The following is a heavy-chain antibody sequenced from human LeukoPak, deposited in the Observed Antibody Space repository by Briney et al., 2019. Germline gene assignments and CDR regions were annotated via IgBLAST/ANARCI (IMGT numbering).Heavy chain of an antibody. J-gene: IGHJ4*02. CDR1: GGFISSYY. CDR3: ARLGRDYDILTGYYHPPL. V-gene: IGHV4-59*08. CDR2: IYYSGST. D-gene: IGHD3-9*01. Sequence: SETLSLTCTVSGGFISSYYWSWIRQPPGKGLEWIGYIYYSGSTNYNPSLKSRVTISVDTSENQFSLKLSSVTAADTAVYYCARLGRDYDILTGYYHPPLWGQGTLVTVSS.